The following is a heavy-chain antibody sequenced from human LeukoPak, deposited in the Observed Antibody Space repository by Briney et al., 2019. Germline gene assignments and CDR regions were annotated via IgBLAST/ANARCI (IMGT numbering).Heavy chain of an antibody. V-gene: IGHV3-38*03. CDR1: GFTVSSNE. CDR2: LTNSST. J-gene: IGHJ4*02. D-gene: IGHD2-2*01. Sequence: GGSLRLSCAASGFTVSSNEMSWVRQAPGKGLEWVSSLTNSSTDYADSRKGRFTISRDNAKNTLYLQVSSLRADDTAIYYCARDFYQRGDWGQGTLVTVSS. CDR3: ARDFYQRGD.